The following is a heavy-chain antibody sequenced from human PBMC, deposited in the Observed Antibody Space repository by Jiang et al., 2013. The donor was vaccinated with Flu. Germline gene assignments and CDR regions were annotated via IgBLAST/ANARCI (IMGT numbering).Heavy chain of an antibody. CDR1: GYTFTGYY. V-gene: IGHV1-2*02. CDR3: ARPYGSGSYYNWDDAFDI. J-gene: IGHJ3*02. Sequence: SGYTFTGYYMHWVRQAPGQGLEWMGWINPNSGGTNYAQKFQGRVTMTRDTSISTAYMELSRLRSDDTAVYYCARPYGSGSYYNWDDAFDIWGQGTMVTVSS. D-gene: IGHD3-10*01. CDR2: INPNSGGT.